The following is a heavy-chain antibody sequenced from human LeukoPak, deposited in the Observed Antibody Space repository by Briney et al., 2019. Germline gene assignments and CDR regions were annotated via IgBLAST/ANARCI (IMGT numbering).Heavy chain of an antibody. CDR3: AKPRAMTTGVGRYFDL. V-gene: IGHV3-23*01. J-gene: IGHJ2*01. Sequence: GGSLRLSCAASGFTFTSYAMSWVRQAPGKGLEWVSAISGGGENTYYADSVKGRFTISRDNSKNTLYLQMNSLRAEDTATYYCAKPRAMTTGVGRYFDLWGRGTLVTVSS. D-gene: IGHD1-1*01. CDR1: GFTFTSYA. CDR2: ISGGGENT.